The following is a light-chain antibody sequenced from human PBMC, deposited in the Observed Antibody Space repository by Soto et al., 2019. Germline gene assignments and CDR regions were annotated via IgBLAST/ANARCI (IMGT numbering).Light chain of an antibody. J-gene: IGKJ2*01. CDR2: GAS. Sequence: EIMLTQSPGTLSLSPGERATLSCRASQSVSSSYLAWYQQKPGQAPRLLIYGASSRATGIPDRFSGSGSGTDFTLTISRLEPEDFAVYYCQQYGSVYTFGQGTKLEIK. CDR3: QQYGSVYT. V-gene: IGKV3-20*01. CDR1: QSVSSSY.